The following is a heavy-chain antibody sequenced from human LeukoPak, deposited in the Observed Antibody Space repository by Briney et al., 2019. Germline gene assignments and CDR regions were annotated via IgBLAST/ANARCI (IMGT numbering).Heavy chain of an antibody. V-gene: IGHV1-18*03. J-gene: IGHJ5*02. CDR1: GYTFTSYG. Sequence: ASVKVSCKASGYTFTSYGISWVRQAPGQGLEWMGWISAYNGNTNYAQKLQGRVTMTTDTSTSTAYMELRSLRSDDMAVYYCARDRELGYCSSTSCYRWFDPWGQGTLVTVSS. D-gene: IGHD2-2*02. CDR2: ISAYNGNT. CDR3: ARDRELGYCSSTSCYRWFDP.